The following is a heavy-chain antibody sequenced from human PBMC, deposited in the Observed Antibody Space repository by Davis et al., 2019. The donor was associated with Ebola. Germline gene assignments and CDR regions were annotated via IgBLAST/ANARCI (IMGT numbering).Heavy chain of an antibody. Sequence: AASVKVSCKASGYTFTSYYMHWVRQAPGQGLEWMGIINPSGGSTSYAQKFQGRVTMTRDTSTSTVYMELSSLRSEDTAVYYCARAPRLDTAMVIYFDYWGQGTLVTVSS. D-gene: IGHD5-18*01. CDR2: INPSGGST. CDR1: GYTFTSYY. V-gene: IGHV1-46*01. J-gene: IGHJ4*02. CDR3: ARAPRLDTAMVIYFDY.